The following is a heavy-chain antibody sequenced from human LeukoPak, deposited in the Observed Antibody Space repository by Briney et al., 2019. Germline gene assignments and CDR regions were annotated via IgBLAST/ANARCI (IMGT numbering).Heavy chain of an antibody. CDR2: IKQDGSEK. CDR1: GFTFSTYW. Sequence: GGSLRLSCAASGFTFSTYWMSWVRQAPGKGLEWVANIKQDGSEKYYVDSVKGRFTISRDNAKNSLYLQMNSLRAEDTAVYYCARVGVTNTRDYWGQGTLVTVSS. CDR3: ARVGVTNTRDY. D-gene: IGHD5-24*01. V-gene: IGHV3-7*01. J-gene: IGHJ4*02.